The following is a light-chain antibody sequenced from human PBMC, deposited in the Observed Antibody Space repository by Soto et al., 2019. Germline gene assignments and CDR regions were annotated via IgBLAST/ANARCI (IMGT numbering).Light chain of an antibody. CDR1: QSISSW. J-gene: IGKJ1*01. CDR3: QQYNSYSPRT. V-gene: IGKV1-5*03. CDR2: KAS. Sequence: DIQMTQSPSTLSASVGDRVTITCRASQSISSWLAWYQQKPGKAPKLLIYKASSLESGVPSRFSGSGSGTEFTLTISSLQPHDFATYYCQQYNSYSPRTFGQGPRVDIK.